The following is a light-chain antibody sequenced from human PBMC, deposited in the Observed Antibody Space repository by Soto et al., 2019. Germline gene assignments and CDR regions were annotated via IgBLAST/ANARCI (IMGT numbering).Light chain of an antibody. V-gene: IGLV1-40*01. CDR2: DNT. CDR3: QSYDSSLSGSV. CDR1: TSNFGSGYD. Sequence: QSVLTQPPSVSGAPGQRVTISCTGSTSNFGSGYDVHWYQQLPGAAPKLLIYDNTNRPSGVPDRFSGSKSGTSASLAITGLQAEDEADYYSQSYDSSLSGSVFGGGTQLTVL. J-gene: IGLJ3*02.